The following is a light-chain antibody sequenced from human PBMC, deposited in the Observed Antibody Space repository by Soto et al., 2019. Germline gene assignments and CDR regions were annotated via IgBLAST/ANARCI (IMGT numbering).Light chain of an antibody. J-gene: IGKJ2*01. CDR1: QGISRW. Sequence: DIQMTQSPSTLSASLGDRVTITCRASQGISRWLAWYQQNPGKAPKVLIYDASNLESGGASRFSGSSSGTGFTLPISSLQPADFATYCCQHDNGYSMYSYGQWTKLEI. CDR2: DAS. V-gene: IGKV1-5*01. CDR3: QHDNGYSMYS.